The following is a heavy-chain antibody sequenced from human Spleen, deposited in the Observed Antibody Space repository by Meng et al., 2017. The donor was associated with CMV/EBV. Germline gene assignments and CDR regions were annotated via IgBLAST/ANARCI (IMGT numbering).Heavy chain of an antibody. CDR1: GFTFGSYA. D-gene: IGHD5-24*01. CDR2: ISYDANNK. J-gene: IGHJ4*02. V-gene: IGHV3-30-3*01. Sequence: QVPLGESGGGVVQPGRSLRLSCAASGFTFGSYAMNWVRQAPGKGLEWLAVISYDANNKYYADSVKGRFTISRDNSKNTLSLHMNTLRPEDTALYYCASGPYNYDYWGQGTLVTVSS. CDR3: ASGPYNYDY.